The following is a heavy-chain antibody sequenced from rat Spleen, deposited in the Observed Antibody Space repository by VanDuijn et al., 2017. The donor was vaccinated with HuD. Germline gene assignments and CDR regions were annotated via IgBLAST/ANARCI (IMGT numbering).Heavy chain of an antibody. J-gene: IGHJ1*01. CDR3: ARRWYYSGYWYFDF. D-gene: IGHD1-1*01. CDR2: VTQTGGTT. V-gene: IGHV5-31*01. CDR1: GFTFNNYW. Sequence: EVQLVESGGGLVQPGRSMKLSCAASGFTFNNYWMTWIRQAPGKGLEWVATVTQTGGTTYYPDSVQGRFTISRDNAKNTQYLQMDSLRSEDKATYYCARRWYYSGYWYFDFWGPGTMVTVSS.